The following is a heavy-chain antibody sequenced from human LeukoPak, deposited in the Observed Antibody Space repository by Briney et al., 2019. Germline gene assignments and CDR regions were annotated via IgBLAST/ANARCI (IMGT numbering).Heavy chain of an antibody. CDR1: GFTFDDYA. CDR2: ISGDGGST. V-gene: IGHV3-43*02. D-gene: IGHD6-13*01. CDR3: AKVKPTYSSSWYAPFDY. J-gene: IGHJ4*02. Sequence: GGSLRLSRAASGFTFDDYAMHWVRQAPGKGLEWVSLISGDGGSTHYVDSVKGRFTISRDNSKNSLYLQMNSLRTEDTALYFCAKVKPTYSSSWYAPFDYWGQGTLVTVSS.